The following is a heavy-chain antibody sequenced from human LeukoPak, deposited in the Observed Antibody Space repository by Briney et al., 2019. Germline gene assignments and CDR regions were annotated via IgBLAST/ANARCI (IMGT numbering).Heavy chain of an antibody. Sequence: PSETLSLTCAVYGASFSGYYWSWIRQPPGQGLGGIAEINNSGTTNYNPSLKGRVTISVDTSKNQFSLRLSSVTAADTAVYYCASSRGYTSGLWYYYMDVWGKGTTVTVSS. J-gene: IGHJ6*03. V-gene: IGHV4-34*01. CDR2: INNSGTT. CDR3: ASSRGYTSGLWYYYMDV. D-gene: IGHD6-25*01. CDR1: GASFSGYY.